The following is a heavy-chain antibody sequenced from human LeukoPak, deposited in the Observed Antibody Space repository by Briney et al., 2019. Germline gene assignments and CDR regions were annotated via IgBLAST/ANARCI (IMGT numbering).Heavy chain of an antibody. D-gene: IGHD2-2*01. CDR2: IIPIFGTA. J-gene: IGHJ4*02. CDR1: GGTFSSYA. Sequence: SVKVSSKASGGTFSSYAISWVRQAPGQGLEWMGGIIPIFGTANYAQKFQGRVTITADESTSTAYMELSSLRSEDTAVYYCAGYCSSTSCYDSGYWGQGTLVTASS. V-gene: IGHV1-69*13. CDR3: AGYCSSTSCYDSGY.